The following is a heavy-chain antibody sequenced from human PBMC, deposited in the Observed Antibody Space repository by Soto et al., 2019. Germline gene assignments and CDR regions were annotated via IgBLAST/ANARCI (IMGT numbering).Heavy chain of an antibody. D-gene: IGHD3-10*01. CDR2: VTAVSGSA. CDR3: ARHWAPMVRGVINSGAFDI. CDR1: GGTFTNVA. Sequence: QVQLVQSGAEVKKPGSSVTVSCKASGGTFTNVAISWVRQAPGQGLEWMGGVTAVSGSADYAQKFQGRVTIIADKSTSTAYMELSSLRSEDTAVYYCARHWAPMVRGVINSGAFDIWGQGTMVTVSS. J-gene: IGHJ3*02. V-gene: IGHV1-69*06.